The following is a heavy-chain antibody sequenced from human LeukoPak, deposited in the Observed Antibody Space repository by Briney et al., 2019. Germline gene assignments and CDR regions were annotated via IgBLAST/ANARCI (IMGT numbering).Heavy chain of an antibody. Sequence: SETLSLTCAVYGGSFSGYYWSWIRQPPGKGLEWIGEINHSGSTNHNPSLKSRVTISVDTSKNQFSLKLSSVTAADTAVYYCARGRRRVVTAARSWFDPWGQGTLVTVSS. D-gene: IGHD2-21*02. CDR1: GGSFSGYY. J-gene: IGHJ5*02. V-gene: IGHV4-34*01. CDR2: INHSGST. CDR3: ARGRRRVVTAARSWFDP.